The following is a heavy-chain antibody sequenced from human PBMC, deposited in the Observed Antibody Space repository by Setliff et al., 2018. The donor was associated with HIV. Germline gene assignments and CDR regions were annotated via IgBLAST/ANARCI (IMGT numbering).Heavy chain of an antibody. Sequence: GASVKVSCKASGDIPRHYGFNWVRQAPGQGLEWVGSVIPVFGEPHYAQRFQGRVTITADRSSNTAYMETMSLRSDDTATYYCGRGVLYGLSEYWGPGSLVTVSS. V-gene: IGHV1-69*13. D-gene: IGHD3-10*01. CDR1: GDIPRHYG. J-gene: IGHJ4*02. CDR3: GRGVLYGLSEY. CDR2: VIPVFGEP.